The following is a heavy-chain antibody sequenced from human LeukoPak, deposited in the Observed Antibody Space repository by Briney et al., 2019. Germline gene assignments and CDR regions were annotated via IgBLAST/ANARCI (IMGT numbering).Heavy chain of an antibody. CDR3: AKEQRIRHCSEGVCMEGYYFDY. Sequence: ASVKVSCKASGYTFSNYYIHWVRQAPGQGLEWMGEIKPIGEAPIYAQKFQGRVTMTRDTSKSTVYMELSSLRSEDTAVYYCAKEQRIRHCSEGVCMEGYYFDYWGQGSLVTVSS. V-gene: IGHV1-46*01. D-gene: IGHD2-8*01. CDR1: GYTFSNYY. CDR2: IKPIGEAP. J-gene: IGHJ4*02.